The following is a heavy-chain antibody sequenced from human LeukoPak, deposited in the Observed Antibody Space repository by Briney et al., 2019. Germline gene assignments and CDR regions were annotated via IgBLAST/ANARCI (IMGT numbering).Heavy chain of an antibody. V-gene: IGHV1-8*01. Sequence: ASVKVSCKASGYTFTSYDINWVRRATGQGLEWMGWMNPNSGNTGYAQKFQGRVTMTRNTSISTAYMELSSLRSEDTAVYYCARGDYIMYGDYPTDYWGQGTLVTVSS. J-gene: IGHJ4*02. D-gene: IGHD4-17*01. CDR3: ARGDYIMYGDYPTDY. CDR1: GYTFTSYD. CDR2: MNPNSGNT.